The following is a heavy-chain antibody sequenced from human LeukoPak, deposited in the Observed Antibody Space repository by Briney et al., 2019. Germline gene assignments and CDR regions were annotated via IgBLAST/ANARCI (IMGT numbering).Heavy chain of an antibody. CDR1: GFTFSSYA. V-gene: IGHV3-23*01. CDR3: AKGDVVTAIFPLDY. D-gene: IGHD5-12*01. CDR2: ISGSGGTT. Sequence: GGSLRLSCAASGFTFSSYAMSWVRQAPGKGLEWVSGISGSGGTTYYADSVQGRFTISRDNSKKTLFLQMSSLRAEDTAVYYCAKGDVVTAIFPLDYWGQGALVIVSS. J-gene: IGHJ4*02.